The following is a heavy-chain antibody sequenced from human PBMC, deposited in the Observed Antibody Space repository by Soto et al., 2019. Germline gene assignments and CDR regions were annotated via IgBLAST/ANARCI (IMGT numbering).Heavy chain of an antibody. CDR3: ARVGSAMGTRGSLAGNYYGMDV. J-gene: IGHJ6*02. Sequence: ASVKVSCKASGYSFTSYGISWVRQAPGQGLEWMGWISAYNGNTNYAQKLQGRVTMTTDTSTSTAYMELRSLRSDDTAVYYCARVGSAMGTRGSLAGNYYGMDVWGQWTTVTVS. CDR1: GYSFTSYG. V-gene: IGHV1-18*01. D-gene: IGHD5-18*01. CDR2: ISAYNGNT.